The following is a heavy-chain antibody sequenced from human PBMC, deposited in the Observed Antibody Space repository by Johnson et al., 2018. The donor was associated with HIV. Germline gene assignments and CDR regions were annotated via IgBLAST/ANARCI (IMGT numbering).Heavy chain of an antibody. D-gene: IGHD5-18*01. CDR2: INWNGGST. CDR3: ARLPSGYSRDGFNV. CDR1: GFTFDDYG. J-gene: IGHJ3*01. Sequence: VQLVESGGGVVRPGGSLRLSCAASGFTFDDYGMSWVRQAPGKGLEWVSGINWNGGSTGYADSVKGRFTISRDNSKNTLYLQMNRLRAEDTAVYYCARLPSGYSRDGFNVWGQGTMVTLSS. V-gene: IGHV3-20*04.